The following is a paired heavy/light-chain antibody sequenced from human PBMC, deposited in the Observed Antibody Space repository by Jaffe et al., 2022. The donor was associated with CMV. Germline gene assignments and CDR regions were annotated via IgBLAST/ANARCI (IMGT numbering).Light chain of an antibody. CDR1: QSISSY. CDR2: AAS. Sequence: DIQMTQSPSSLSASVGDRVTITCRASQSISSYLNWYQQKPGKAPKLLIYAASSLQSGVPSRFSGSGSGTDFTLTISSLQPEDFATYYCQQSYSTLQTFGQGTKVEIK. CDR3: QQSYSTLQT. J-gene: IGKJ1*01. V-gene: IGKV1-39*01.
Heavy chain of an antibody. CDR3: ARRSDFWSGYYSPGWSLLDY. J-gene: IGHJ4*02. CDR2: INHSGST. V-gene: IGHV4-34*01. D-gene: IGHD3-3*01. CDR1: GGSFSGYY. Sequence: QVQLQQWGAGLLKPSETLSLTCAVYGGSFSGYYWSWIRQPPGKGLEWIGEINHSGSTNYNPSLKSRVTISVDTSKNQFSLKLSSVTAADTAVYYCARRSDFWSGYYSPGWSLLDYWGQGTLVTVSS.